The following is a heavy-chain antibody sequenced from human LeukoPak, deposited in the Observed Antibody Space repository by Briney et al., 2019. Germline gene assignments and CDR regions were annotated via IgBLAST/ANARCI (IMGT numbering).Heavy chain of an antibody. Sequence: PGGSLRLSCAASHFTLRRYSMKWFRPAPGEGLEWVSSISSGGHNIFYADPVKGRFTISRDNAKNSLYLQMNSLRVEDTAVYYCARHGDGFYHGMDVWGQGTTVTVSS. J-gene: IGHJ6*01. CDR1: HFTLRRYS. CDR2: ISSGGHNI. V-gene: IGHV3-21*01. CDR3: ARHGDGFYHGMDV. D-gene: IGHD4-17*01.